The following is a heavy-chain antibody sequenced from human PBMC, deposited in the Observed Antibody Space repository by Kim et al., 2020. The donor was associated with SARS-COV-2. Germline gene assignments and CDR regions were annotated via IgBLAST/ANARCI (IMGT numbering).Heavy chain of an antibody. V-gene: IGHV1-3*01. CDR2: VNAANDQT. CDR1: GYTFKTYP. D-gene: IGHD4-4*01. J-gene: IGHJ4*02. CDR3: VRDMNPTVYDY. Sequence: ASVKVSCKASGYTFKTYPIHWLRQAPGQTFEWMGWVNAANDQTKYSQKFQGRITISRDTSANTAYMELRSLTTKDTAFYYCVRDMNPTVYDYWGQGTLVT.